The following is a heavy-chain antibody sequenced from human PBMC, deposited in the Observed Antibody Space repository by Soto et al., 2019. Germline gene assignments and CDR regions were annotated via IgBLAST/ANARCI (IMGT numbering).Heavy chain of an antibody. V-gene: IGHV3-21*01. CDR3: ARDLLVGATVDF. D-gene: IGHD1-26*01. CDR2: ISSSSSYI. J-gene: IGHJ4*02. Sequence: VQLVESGGGLVKPGGSLRLSCAASAVTFSSYGMNWVRQAPGKGLEWVSSISSSSSYIYYADSVKGRFTISRDNAKNSLYLQMNSLRAEDTAVYYCARDLLVGATVDFWGQGTLVTVSS. CDR1: AVTFSSYG.